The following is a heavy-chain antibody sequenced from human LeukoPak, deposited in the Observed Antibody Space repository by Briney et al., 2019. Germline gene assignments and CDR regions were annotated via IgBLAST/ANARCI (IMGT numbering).Heavy chain of an antibody. D-gene: IGHD2-2*01. CDR3: ARVTMVPAAITDY. Sequence: GASVKVSCKASGYTFTGYYMHWVRQAPGQGLEWMGRINPNSGGTNYAQKFQGRVTMTRDTSISTAYMELSRLRSDDTAVYYCARVTMVPAAITDYWGQGTLVTVSS. CDR2: INPNSGGT. V-gene: IGHV1-2*06. CDR1: GYTFTGYY. J-gene: IGHJ4*02.